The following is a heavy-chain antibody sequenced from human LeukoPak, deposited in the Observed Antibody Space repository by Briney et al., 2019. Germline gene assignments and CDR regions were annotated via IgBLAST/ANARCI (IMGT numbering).Heavy chain of an antibody. Sequence: SETLSLTCSVSNGSIDSSTDYWAWIRQPPGKGLEWIASIYYNGDTYYSPSLKSRAIISVDPSKNLFSLRLTSVTAADTAVYYCARGVAFYFGSGSPNYWGQGILVTVS. V-gene: IGHV4-39*07. CDR2: IYYNGDT. J-gene: IGHJ4*02. D-gene: IGHD3-10*01. CDR1: NGSIDSSTDY. CDR3: ARGVAFYFGSGSPNY.